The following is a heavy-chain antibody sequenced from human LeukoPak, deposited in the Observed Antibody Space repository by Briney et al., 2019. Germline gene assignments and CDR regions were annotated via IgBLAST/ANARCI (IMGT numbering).Heavy chain of an antibody. J-gene: IGHJ4*02. CDR2: ISGDGTET. V-gene: IGHV3-23*01. CDR1: GLIFRNYA. D-gene: IGHD4-11*01. CDR3: AKGGHYSFFDY. Sequence: GGSLRLSCTGSGLIFRNYAMTWVRQAPRKGLEWVSTISGDGTETFYADSVKGRFTISRDNSKNTHYLQMSSLRAEDTGIYYCAKGGHYSFFDYWGQGTLVTVSS.